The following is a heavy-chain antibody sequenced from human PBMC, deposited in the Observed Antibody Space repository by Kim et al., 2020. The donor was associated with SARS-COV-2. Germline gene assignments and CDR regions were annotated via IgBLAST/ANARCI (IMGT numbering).Heavy chain of an antibody. J-gene: IGHJ4*02. D-gene: IGHD1-26*01. CDR3: AREKSGSYGDY. V-gene: IGHV3-7*03. Sequence: GGSLRLSCAAPGFTFSSYWMSWVRQAPGKGLEWVANIKQDGSEKYYVDSVKGRFTISRDNAKNSLYLQMNSLRAEDTAVYYCAREKSGSYGDYWGQGTLVTVSS. CDR2: IKQDGSEK. CDR1: GFTFSSYW.